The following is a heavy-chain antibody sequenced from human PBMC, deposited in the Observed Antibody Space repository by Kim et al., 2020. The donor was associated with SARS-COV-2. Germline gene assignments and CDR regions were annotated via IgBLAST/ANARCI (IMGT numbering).Heavy chain of an antibody. CDR3: TTLLRYFDWLAVKYYYSGMDV. V-gene: IGHV3-15*01. D-gene: IGHD3-9*01. CDR2: IKSKTDGGTT. Sequence: PGGSLRLSCAASGFTFSNAWMSWVRQAPGKGLEWVGRIKSKTDGGTTDYAAPVKGRFTISRDDSKNTLYLQMNSLKTEDTAVYYCTTLLRYFDWLAVKYYYSGMDVWGQGTTVTVSS. CDR1: GFTFSNAW. J-gene: IGHJ6*02.